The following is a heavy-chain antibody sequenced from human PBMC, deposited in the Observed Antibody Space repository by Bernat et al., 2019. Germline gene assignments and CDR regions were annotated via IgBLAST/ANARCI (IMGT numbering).Heavy chain of an antibody. Sequence: QVQLVQSGAEVKKPGASVKVSCKASGYTFTVYHLHLVRQAPGQGLEWMGWTNIKTGGTNYAQKFQGRVTMTRDTSISTAYMELSRLTSDDTSVYYCARDGRTFDLDYWGQGTLVTVSS. CDR2: TNIKTGGT. D-gene: IGHD3-10*01. V-gene: IGHV1-2*02. CDR1: GYTFTVYH. J-gene: IGHJ4*02. CDR3: ARDGRTFDLDY.